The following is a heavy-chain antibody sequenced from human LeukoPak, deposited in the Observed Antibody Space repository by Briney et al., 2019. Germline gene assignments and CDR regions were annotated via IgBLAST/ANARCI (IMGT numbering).Heavy chain of an antibody. CDR1: GFSFSDYA. V-gene: IGHV3-23*01. Sequence: QPGGSLRLSCAASGFSFSDYAMSWVRQAPGKGLEWVSTIGGGGDSTHHADSVKGRFTFSRDNSKNTLLLQMNSLRAEDTAVYFCAKGPTTTVTTILDYWGQGTLVTVSS. D-gene: IGHD4-17*01. CDR2: IGGGGDST. CDR3: AKGPTTTVTTILDY. J-gene: IGHJ4*02.